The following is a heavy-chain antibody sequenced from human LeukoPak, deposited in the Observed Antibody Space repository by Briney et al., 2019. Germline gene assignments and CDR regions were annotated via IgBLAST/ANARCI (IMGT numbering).Heavy chain of an antibody. CDR3: AKPARTDYTDY. V-gene: IGHV3-23*01. J-gene: IGHJ4*02. CDR2: ISGSSGRT. Sequence: GGSLRLSCAASGFTFSSYAMNWVRQAPGKGLEWVSAISGSSGRTYYADFVKGRFTISRDNSKNTLYLQMNSLRAGDTAIYFCAKPARTDYTDYWGQGTLVTVSS. CDR1: GFTFSSYA. D-gene: IGHD1-14*01.